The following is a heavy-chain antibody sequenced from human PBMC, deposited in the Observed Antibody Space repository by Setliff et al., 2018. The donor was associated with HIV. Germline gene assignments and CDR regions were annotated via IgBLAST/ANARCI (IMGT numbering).Heavy chain of an antibody. CDR2: IDDSGSN. CDR1: GGSISSSSYY. J-gene: IGHJ4*02. D-gene: IGHD2-15*01. V-gene: IGHV4-39*07. Sequence: SETLSLTCTVSGGSISSSSYYWGWIRQPPGKGLEWIGSIDDSGSNYYNPSLKSRVTISVDTSKSQFSLKLSSVTAADTAVYYCARKPGFCSGGGCRGYFDYWGQGTPVTVSS. CDR3: ARKPGFCSGGGCRGYFDY.